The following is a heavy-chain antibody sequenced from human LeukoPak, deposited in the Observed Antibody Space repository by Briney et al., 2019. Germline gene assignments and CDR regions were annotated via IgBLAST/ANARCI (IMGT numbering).Heavy chain of an antibody. J-gene: IGHJ6*04. V-gene: IGHV1-69*13. CDR2: IIPIFGTA. D-gene: IGHD3-10*01. Sequence: SVKVSCKASGGTFSSYAISWVRQAPGQGLEWMGGIIPIFGTANYAQKFQGRVTITADESTSTAYMELSSLRSEDTAVYYCARVRRLGGWFGELGYYYYGMDVWGKGTTVTVSS. CDR3: ARVRRLGGWFGELGYYYYGMDV. CDR1: GGTFSSYA.